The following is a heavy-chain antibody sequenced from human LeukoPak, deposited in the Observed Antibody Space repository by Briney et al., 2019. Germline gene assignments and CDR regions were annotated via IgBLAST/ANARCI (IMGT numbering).Heavy chain of an antibody. V-gene: IGHV4-59*01. Sequence: SETLSLTCTVSGGSISSYYWSWIREPPGKGLEWIGYIYYGGSTDYNPSLKSRVTISKDTSKTQFSLRLSSVTAADTAVYYCARARLDSSGRFDYWGQGTLVTVSS. CDR3: ARARLDSSGRFDY. J-gene: IGHJ4*02. D-gene: IGHD3-22*01. CDR2: IYYGGST. CDR1: GGSISSYY.